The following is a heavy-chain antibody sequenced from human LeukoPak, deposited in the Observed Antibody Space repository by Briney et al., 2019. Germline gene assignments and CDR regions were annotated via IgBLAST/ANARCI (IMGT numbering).Heavy chain of an antibody. Sequence: SETLSLTCTVSGGSISSYYWAWIRQPPGKGLEWIGNIYYSGSTYYNPSLKSRLTISVDTSKNQFSLKLTSVTAADTAVYYCARLNKPGWFDPWGQGTLVTVSS. CDR3: ARLNKPGWFDP. D-gene: IGHD1-14*01. CDR2: IYYSGST. V-gene: IGHV4-39*01. J-gene: IGHJ5*02. CDR1: GGSISSYY.